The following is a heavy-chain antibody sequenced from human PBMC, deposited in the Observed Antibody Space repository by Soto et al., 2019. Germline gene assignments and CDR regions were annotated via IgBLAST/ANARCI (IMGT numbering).Heavy chain of an antibody. Sequence: GGSLRLSCAASGFTFSSYAMSWVRQAPGKGLEWVSAISGSGGSTYYADSVKGRFTISRDNSKNTLYLQMNSLRAEDTAVYYCAKDSSFMITFGGGYFQHWGQGTLVTVSS. V-gene: IGHV3-23*01. CDR1: GFTFSSYA. J-gene: IGHJ1*01. CDR3: AKDSSFMITFGGGYFQH. D-gene: IGHD3-16*01. CDR2: ISGSGGST.